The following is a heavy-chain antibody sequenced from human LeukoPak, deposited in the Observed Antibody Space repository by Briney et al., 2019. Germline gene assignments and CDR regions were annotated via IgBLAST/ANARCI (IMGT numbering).Heavy chain of an antibody. CDR2: IYFSGST. V-gene: IGHV4-59*01. CDR3: ARDSRYSDTSGYYYSHYYMDV. Sequence: SSETLSLTCTVSGGSINYYYWSWIRQPPGKGLEYIGYIYFSGSTNYNPSLKSRVTTSVDTSKNQFSLKLSSVTAADTAVYYCARDSRYSDTSGYYYSHYYMDVWGKGTTVTVSS. J-gene: IGHJ6*03. CDR1: GGSINYYY. D-gene: IGHD3-22*01.